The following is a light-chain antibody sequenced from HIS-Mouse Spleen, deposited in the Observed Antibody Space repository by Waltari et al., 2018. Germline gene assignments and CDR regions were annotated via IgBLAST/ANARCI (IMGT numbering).Light chain of an antibody. CDR2: AKN. CDR1: SLRSYY. Sequence: SSELTQDPAVSVALGQTVRITCQGDSLRSYYASWYQLKPGQAPVLVIYAKNNRPSGIPDRFSGSSSGNTASLTITGAQAEDEADYYCNSRDSSGNHVVFGGGTKLTVL. J-gene: IGLJ2*01. V-gene: IGLV3-19*01. CDR3: NSRDSSGNHVV.